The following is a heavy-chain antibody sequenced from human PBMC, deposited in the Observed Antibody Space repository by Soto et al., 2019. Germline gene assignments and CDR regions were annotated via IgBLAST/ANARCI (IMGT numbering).Heavy chain of an antibody. Sequence: ASLKVSCKASGGTFNSYASSWMRQAPGQGLEWMGGIIPIFGTANYAQKFQGRVAITADESTSTAYMELSSLRSEDTAVYYCARVDNDYGDYDDWGQGTPVPV. CDR3: ARVDNDYGDYDD. D-gene: IGHD4-17*01. CDR2: IIPIFGTA. CDR1: GGTFNSYA. V-gene: IGHV1-69*13. J-gene: IGHJ4*02.